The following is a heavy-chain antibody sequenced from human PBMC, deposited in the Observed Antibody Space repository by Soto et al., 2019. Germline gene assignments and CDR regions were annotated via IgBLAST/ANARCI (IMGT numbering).Heavy chain of an antibody. CDR1: GFTFSSSA. CDR3: AIDQLIFLEWLSSDGMDV. Sequence: QVQLVESGGGVVQPGRSLRLSCAASGFTFSSSAMHWVSLAPGKGLVWGAVISYDGSNKYYEDSVKGRFTISRDNSKNTLYLQMNSLRDEYTAVYYCAIDQLIFLEWLSSDGMDVWGQGTTVTVSS. J-gene: IGHJ6*02. D-gene: IGHD3-3*01. V-gene: IGHV3-30-3*01. CDR2: ISYDGSNK.